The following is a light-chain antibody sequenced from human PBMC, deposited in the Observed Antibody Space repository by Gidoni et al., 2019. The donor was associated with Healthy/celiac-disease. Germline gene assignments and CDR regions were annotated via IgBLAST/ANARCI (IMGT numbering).Light chain of an antibody. Sequence: EIVLTQSPAALSLSPGERATLSCRASQSVSSYFAWYQQKPGQAPRLLIYDAPNRATGIPARFSGSGSGTDFTLTISSLEPEDFAVYYCQQRSNWPPYTFGQGTKLEIK. CDR2: DAP. CDR1: QSVSSY. V-gene: IGKV3-11*01. CDR3: QQRSNWPPYT. J-gene: IGKJ2*01.